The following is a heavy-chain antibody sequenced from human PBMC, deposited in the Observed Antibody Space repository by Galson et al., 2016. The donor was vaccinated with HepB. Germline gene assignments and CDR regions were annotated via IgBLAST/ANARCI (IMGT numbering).Heavy chain of an antibody. CDR3: ARGRDGSGSYYNYYYYGLDV. J-gene: IGHJ6*02. CDR1: GGSINSTNW. Sequence: SETLSLTCAVSGGSINSTNWWSWVRQSPEKGLEWIGEIYHTGSTNYNPSLQSRVIISVDTSKNQFSLRLSSVTAADTAVYYCARGRDGSGSYYNYYYYGLDVWGQGTTVTVSS. CDR2: IYHTGST. V-gene: IGHV4-4*02. D-gene: IGHD3-10*01.